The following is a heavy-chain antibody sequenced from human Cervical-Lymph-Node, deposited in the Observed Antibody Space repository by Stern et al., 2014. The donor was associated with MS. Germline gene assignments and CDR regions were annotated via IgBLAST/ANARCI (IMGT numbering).Heavy chain of an antibody. J-gene: IGHJ5*02. CDR1: GFSLSASGVS. CDR2: ISWDDDK. CDR3: ARGNSTGYYRDWFDP. Sequence: QITLKESGPTLVKPTQTLTLTCTFSGFSLSASGVSVGWIRQPPGKALEWLALISWDDDKRYSPSLKSRLTITKDTSKNQVVLTMTNMDPVDTATFYCARGNSTGYYRDWFDPWGQGTLVTVS. V-gene: IGHV2-5*02. D-gene: IGHD6-19*01.